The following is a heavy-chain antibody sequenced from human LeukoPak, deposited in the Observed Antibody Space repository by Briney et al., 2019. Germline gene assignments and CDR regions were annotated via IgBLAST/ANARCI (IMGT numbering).Heavy chain of an antibody. Sequence: ASVKVSCKASGYTFTSYDINWVRQATGQGLECMGWMNPNSGNTGYAQKFQGRVTMTTDTSTSTAYMELRSLRSDDTAVYYCGRALLGGSDIYTPFSYWGQGTLVTVSS. D-gene: IGHD3-10*01. CDR3: GRALLGGSDIYTPFSY. CDR1: GYTFTSYD. CDR2: MNPNSGNT. J-gene: IGHJ4*02. V-gene: IGHV1-8*01.